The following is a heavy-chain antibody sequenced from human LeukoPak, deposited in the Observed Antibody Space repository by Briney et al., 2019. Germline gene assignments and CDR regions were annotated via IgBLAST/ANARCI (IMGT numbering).Heavy chain of an antibody. J-gene: IGHJ6*03. CDR3: ARASVGATLGGNYYYYYYYMDV. Sequence: ASVKVSCKASGYTFTGYYMHWVRQAPGQGLEWMGWINPNSGGANYAQKFQGRVTMTRDTSISTAYMKLSRLRSDDTAVYYCARASVGATLGGNYYYYYYYMDVWGKGTTVTISS. CDR1: GYTFTGYY. CDR2: INPNSGGA. V-gene: IGHV1-2*02. D-gene: IGHD1-26*01.